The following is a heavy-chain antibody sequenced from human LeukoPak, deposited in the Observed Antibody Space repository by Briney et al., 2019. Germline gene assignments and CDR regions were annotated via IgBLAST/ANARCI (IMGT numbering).Heavy chain of an antibody. CDR3: AKARAWLPDFDY. V-gene: IGHV3-NL1*01. Sequence: GGSLRLSCAASGFTFSTYGMHWVRQTPGKGLEWVSIINSDGSTTSNADSVRGRFTVSRDNSKNTLYLQMNSLGAEDTALYYCAKARAWLPDFDYWGQGTLVTVSS. CDR1: GFTFSTYG. CDR2: INSDGSTT. J-gene: IGHJ4*02. D-gene: IGHD6-19*01.